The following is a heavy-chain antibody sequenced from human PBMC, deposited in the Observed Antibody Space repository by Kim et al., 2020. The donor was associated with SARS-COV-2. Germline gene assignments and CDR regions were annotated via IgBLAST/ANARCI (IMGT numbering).Heavy chain of an antibody. V-gene: IGHV3-9*01. D-gene: IGHD3-10*01. J-gene: IGHJ4*02. CDR2: ISWNSHTI. Sequence: GGSLRLSCAASGFTFGDYAMHWVRHAPGKGLEWVSSISWNSHTIDYVDSVKGRFTISRDNAKNSLYLQMNGLRPEDTAFYYCAKDRGHFYGIDSWGQGTLVTVSS. CDR3: AKDRGHFYGIDS. CDR1: GFTFGDYA.